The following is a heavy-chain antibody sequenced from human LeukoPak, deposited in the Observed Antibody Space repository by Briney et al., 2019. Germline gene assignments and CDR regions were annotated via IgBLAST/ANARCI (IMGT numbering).Heavy chain of an antibody. CDR3: GRGYCSSTSCYEGGYFDY. V-gene: IGHV1-69*05. CDR2: IIPIFGTA. Sequence: GASVKVSCKASGGTFCSYAISWVRQAPGQGLEWMGRIIPIFGTANCAQKFQGRVTIATDESTSTAYMELSSLRSEDTAVYYCGRGYCSSTSCYEGGYFDYWGQGTLVTVSS. J-gene: IGHJ4*02. CDR1: GGTFCSYA. D-gene: IGHD2-2*01.